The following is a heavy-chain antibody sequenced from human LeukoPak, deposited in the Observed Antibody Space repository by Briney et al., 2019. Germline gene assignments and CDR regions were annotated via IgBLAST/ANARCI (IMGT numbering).Heavy chain of an antibody. Sequence: SETLSLTCTVSGGSISSYYWSWIRQPPGKGLERIGYIYSSGSTNCNPSLKSRATLSVDTSKNQFSLRLTSITPADTAVYYCARYYCPRGSCYHFDYWGQGTLVTVSS. CDR3: ARYYCPRGSCYHFDY. V-gene: IGHV4-59*01. D-gene: IGHD2-8*01. CDR1: GGSISSYY. J-gene: IGHJ4*02. CDR2: IYSSGST.